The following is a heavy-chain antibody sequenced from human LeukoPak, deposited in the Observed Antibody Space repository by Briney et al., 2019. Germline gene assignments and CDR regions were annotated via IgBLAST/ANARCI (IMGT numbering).Heavy chain of an antibody. CDR1: GYTFTSYY. CDR2: INPSGGST. CDR3: ATAPRPDFWSGLNWFDP. D-gene: IGHD3-3*01. V-gene: IGHV1-46*01. Sequence: ASVKVSCKASGYTFTSYYMHWVRQAPGQGLEWMGIINPSGGSTSYAQKFQGRVTMTEDTSTDTAYMELSSLRSEDTAVYYCATAPRPDFWSGLNWFDPWGQGTLVTVSS. J-gene: IGHJ5*02.